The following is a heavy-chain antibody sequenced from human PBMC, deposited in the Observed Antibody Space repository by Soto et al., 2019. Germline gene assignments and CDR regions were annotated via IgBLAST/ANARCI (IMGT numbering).Heavy chain of an antibody. V-gene: IGHV3-23*01. D-gene: IGHD3-3*01. J-gene: IGHJ5*02. Sequence: GGSLRLSCAASGFTFSSYAMSWVRQAPGKGLEWVSAISGSGGSTYYADSVKGRFTISRDNSKNTLYLQMNSLRAEDTAVYYCAKDGGITIFGVVIPKTPANWFDPWGQGTLVTVSS. CDR2: ISGSGGST. CDR3: AKDGGITIFGVVIPKTPANWFDP. CDR1: GFTFSSYA.